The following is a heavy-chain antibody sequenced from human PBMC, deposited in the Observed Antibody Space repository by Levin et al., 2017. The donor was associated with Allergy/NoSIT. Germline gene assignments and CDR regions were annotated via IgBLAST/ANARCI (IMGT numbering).Heavy chain of an antibody. Sequence: GESLKISCKASGYSFTSYGITWVRQAPGQGLEWMGWISTYNDNTNYAQNFRGRVTMTIDTSTSTAYMELRRLRSDDTAVYYCARDWGPIDYWGQGTLVTVSS. CDR2: ISTYNDNT. CDR1: GYSFTSYG. D-gene: IGHD3-16*01. CDR3: ARDWGPIDY. J-gene: IGHJ4*02. V-gene: IGHV1-18*01.